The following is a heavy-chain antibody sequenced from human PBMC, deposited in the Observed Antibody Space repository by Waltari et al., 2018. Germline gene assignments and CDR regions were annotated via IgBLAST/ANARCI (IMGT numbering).Heavy chain of an antibody. CDR1: GYTLTELS. V-gene: IGHV1-24*01. J-gene: IGHJ5*02. D-gene: IGHD1-26*01. CDR2: FDPEDRET. Sequence: VQLVQSGAEVKKPGASVKVACKVSGYTLTELSMHWVRQAPGKGLAWMGGFDPEDRETIYVQKFQGIVTMTEDTSTDTAYMELSSLRSEDTAVYYCASRDGSYPGRWFDPWGQGTLVTVSS. CDR3: ASRDGSYPGRWFDP.